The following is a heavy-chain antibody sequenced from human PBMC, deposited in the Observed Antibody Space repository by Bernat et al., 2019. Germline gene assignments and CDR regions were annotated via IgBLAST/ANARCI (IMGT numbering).Heavy chain of an antibody. CDR1: GYTFTSYS. CDR2: ISAYNGNT. J-gene: IGHJ4*02. D-gene: IGHD3-22*01. Sequence: QVHLVQSGAEVKKPGASVKVSCKASGYTFTSYSISWVRQAPGQGLEWLGWISAYNGNTNHAQKLQGRVTMTTDTSTSTAYMELRSLRSDDTAVYYCARDYDYYYDSSGYYIPGGYWGQGTLVTVSS. V-gene: IGHV1-18*04. CDR3: ARDYDYYYDSSGYYIPGGY.